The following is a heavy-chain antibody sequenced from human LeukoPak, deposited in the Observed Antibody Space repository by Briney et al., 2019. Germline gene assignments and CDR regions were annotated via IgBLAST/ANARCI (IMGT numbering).Heavy chain of an antibody. J-gene: IGHJ4*02. CDR1: GFTVSSNY. CDR3: ASSSLAKYYYDSSGYYYFDY. CDR2: IYSGGST. V-gene: IGHV3-66*02. Sequence: PGGSLRLSCAASGFTVSSNYMSWVRQAPGKGLEWVSAIYSGGSTYYADSVKGRFTISRDNSKNTLYLQMNSLRAEDTAVYYCASSSLAKYYYDSSGYYYFDYWGQGTLVTVSS. D-gene: IGHD3-22*01.